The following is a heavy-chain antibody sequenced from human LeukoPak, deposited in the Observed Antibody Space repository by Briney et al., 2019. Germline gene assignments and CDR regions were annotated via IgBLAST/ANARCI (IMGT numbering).Heavy chain of an antibody. J-gene: IGHJ4*02. CDR2: ISYDGSNK. D-gene: IGHD4-23*01. V-gene: IGHV3-30*04. Sequence: GGSLRLSCAASGFTFSSYAMHWVRQAPGKGLEWVAVISYDGSNKYYADSVKGRFTISRDNSKNTLYLQMNSLRAEDTAVYYCAKGRDYDYGGNPLDYWGQGTLVTVSS. CDR1: GFTFSSYA. CDR3: AKGRDYDYGGNPLDY.